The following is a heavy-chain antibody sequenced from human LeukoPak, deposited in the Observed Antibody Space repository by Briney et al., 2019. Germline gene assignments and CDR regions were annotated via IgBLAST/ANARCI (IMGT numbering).Heavy chain of an antibody. J-gene: IGHJ5*02. V-gene: IGHV1-8*01. Sequence: ASVKVSCKASGYTFTSYDIHWVRQATGQGLEWMGWMNPNSGNTGYAQKFQGRVTMTRNTSISTAYMELSSLRSEDTAVYYCARRLYGRQRYWFDPWGQGTLVTVSS. CDR1: GYTFTSYD. D-gene: IGHD2-8*01. CDR2: MNPNSGNT. CDR3: ARRLYGRQRYWFDP.